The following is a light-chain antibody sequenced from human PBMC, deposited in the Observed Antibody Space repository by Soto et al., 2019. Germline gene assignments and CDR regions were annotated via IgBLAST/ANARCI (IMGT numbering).Light chain of an antibody. CDR1: QSVSSD. J-gene: IGKJ2*01. CDR3: HQYGSSPDT. V-gene: IGKV3-20*01. Sequence: EIVLTQSPGSLSLSPGDRATLSCRASQSVSSDLAWYQQKFGQAPRLLIYTASLLATGIPDPFSGHGSGTDFTLTISRLEPEDFAVYYCHQYGSSPDTFGQGTKLEIK. CDR2: TAS.